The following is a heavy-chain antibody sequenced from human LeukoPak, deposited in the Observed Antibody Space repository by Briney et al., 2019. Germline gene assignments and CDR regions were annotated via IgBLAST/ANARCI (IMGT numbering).Heavy chain of an antibody. Sequence: SQTLSLTCAISGDSVSSNSASWHWIRQSPSRGLEWLGRTYYRSKWYYDYVVSVKSRITIKPDPSNNQVSLQLNSVTPEDTAVYYCARDGYYAGYDFDSWGQGTLVTVSS. CDR1: GDSVSSNSAS. D-gene: IGHD3-3*01. CDR2: TYYRSKWYY. J-gene: IGHJ4*02. CDR3: ARDGYYAGYDFDS. V-gene: IGHV6-1*01.